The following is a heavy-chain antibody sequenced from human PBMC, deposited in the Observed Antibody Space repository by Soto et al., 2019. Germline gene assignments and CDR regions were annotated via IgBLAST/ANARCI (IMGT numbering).Heavy chain of an antibody. D-gene: IGHD3-22*01. V-gene: IGHV1-69*12. CDR1: GGTFSSYA. CDR2: IIPIFGTA. Sequence: QVQLVQSGAEVKKPGSSVKVSCKAAGGTFSSYAISWVRQAPGQGLEWMGGIIPIFGTANYAQKFQGRVTITADESTSTAYMEMSRLRSDDTAVYYCARTVTMIVGDDAFDICGQATMVTVSS. J-gene: IGHJ3*02. CDR3: ARTVTMIVGDDAFDI.